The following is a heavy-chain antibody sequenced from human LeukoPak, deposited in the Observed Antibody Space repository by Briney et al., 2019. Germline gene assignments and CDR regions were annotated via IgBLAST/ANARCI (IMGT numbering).Heavy chain of an antibody. CDR3: ARPNCTNGVCYGVGYFDY. J-gene: IGHJ4*02. Sequence: SETLSLTCTVSGGFISSSSYYWGWIRQPPGKGLEWIGSIYYSGSTYYSPSLKSRVTISADTSKNQFSLKLNSVTAADTAVYYCARPNCTNGVCYGVGYFDYWGQGTLVTVSS. CDR2: IYYSGST. V-gene: IGHV4-39*01. D-gene: IGHD2-8*01. CDR1: GGFISSSSYY.